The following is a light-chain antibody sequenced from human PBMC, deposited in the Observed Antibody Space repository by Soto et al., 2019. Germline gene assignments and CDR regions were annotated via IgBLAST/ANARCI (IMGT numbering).Light chain of an antibody. CDR1: SSDVGGYNY. J-gene: IGLJ2*01. CDR3: SSYTSSSTVV. V-gene: IGLV2-14*01. CDR2: DVS. Sequence: QSVLTQPASVSGSPGQSITISCTGTSSDVGGYNYVSWYQQHPGKAPKLMIYDVSNRPSGVSNRFSGSKSGNTASLTISGLQAEDGAHYYSSSYTSSSTVVFGGGTKLTVL.